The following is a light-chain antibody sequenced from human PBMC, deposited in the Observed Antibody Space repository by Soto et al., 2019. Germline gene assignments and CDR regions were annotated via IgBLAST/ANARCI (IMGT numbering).Light chain of an antibody. CDR1: RSVKTN. V-gene: IGKV3-15*01. Sequence: EIVMTQSPATLSVSPGERATLSCRASRSVKTNLAWYQQNPGQAPRLLIYGASTRATNVSARFSGSGSGTEFTLTISSLQSEDFALYYCQQYNHWPPITFGPGTLLEVK. CDR2: GAS. J-gene: IGKJ5*01. CDR3: QQYNHWPPIT.